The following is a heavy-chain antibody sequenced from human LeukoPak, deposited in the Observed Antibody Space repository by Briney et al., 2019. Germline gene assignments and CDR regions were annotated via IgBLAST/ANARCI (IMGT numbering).Heavy chain of an antibody. Sequence: SVKVSCKASGYTFITYPMNWVRQAPGQGLEWMGGIIPIFGTANYAQKFQGRVTITADESTSTAYMELSSLRSEDTAVYYCARVSQLWLRRAYYFDYWGQGTLVTVSS. CDR3: ARVSQLWLRRAYYFDY. D-gene: IGHD5-18*01. CDR2: IIPIFGTA. J-gene: IGHJ4*02. V-gene: IGHV1-69*13. CDR1: GYTFITYP.